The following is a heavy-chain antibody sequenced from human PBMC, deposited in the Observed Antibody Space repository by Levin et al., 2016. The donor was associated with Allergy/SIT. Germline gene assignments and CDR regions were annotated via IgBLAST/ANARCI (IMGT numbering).Heavy chain of an antibody. D-gene: IGHD2-2*01. Sequence: GESLKISCAASGFTFSSYAMSWVRQAPGKGLEWVSGISGSGGSTYYADSVKGRFTISRDNSKNTLYLQMNSLRAEDTAVYYCAKDRCSSTSCYFSYYYYGMDVWGQGTTVTVSS. CDR1: GFTFSSYA. V-gene: IGHV3-23*01. CDR2: ISGSGGST. J-gene: IGHJ6*02. CDR3: AKDRCSSTSCYFSYYYYGMDV.